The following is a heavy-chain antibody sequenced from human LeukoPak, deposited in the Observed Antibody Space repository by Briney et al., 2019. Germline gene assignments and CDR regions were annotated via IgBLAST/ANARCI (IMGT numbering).Heavy chain of an antibody. CDR3: ARHGGHTFDY. Sequence: SETLSLTCAVYGGSFSAYYWSWIRQPPGKGLEWIGEINHSGSTNYNPSLKSRVTISVDTSKNQFSLKLSSVTAADTAVYYYARHGGHTFDYWGQGTLVTVSS. CDR2: INHSGST. D-gene: IGHD2-21*01. V-gene: IGHV4-34*01. CDR1: GGSFSAYY. J-gene: IGHJ4*02.